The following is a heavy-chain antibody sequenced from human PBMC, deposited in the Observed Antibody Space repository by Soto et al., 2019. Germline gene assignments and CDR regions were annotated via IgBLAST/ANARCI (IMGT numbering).Heavy chain of an antibody. V-gene: IGHV1-3*01. CDR2: ITDGNGNT. CDR3: ARGWDTGNYYYGMDV. CDR1: GPTFSSYS. D-gene: IGHD1-26*01. Sequence: ASGKVSSKASGPTFSSYSIHWVRQAPGQGLEWMGGITDGNGNTRNSQKFQGRVTITRDTSASTAYMELSSLRSEDTAVYYCARGWDTGNYYYGMDVWGQGTTVTVSS. J-gene: IGHJ6*02.